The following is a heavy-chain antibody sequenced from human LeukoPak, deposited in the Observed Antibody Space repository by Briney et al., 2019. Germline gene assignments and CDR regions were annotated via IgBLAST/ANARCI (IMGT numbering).Heavy chain of an antibody. V-gene: IGHV3-30*18. CDR2: ISNDGSKK. J-gene: IGHJ4*02. D-gene: IGHD5-18*01. CDR1: GFTFSSYG. Sequence: GGSLRLSCAASGFTFSSYGMHWVRQPPGKGLGWVAVISNDGSKKYYADSVKGRFTISRDNSKNTLSLQVSSLRTEDTAVYYCAKDRYSYAFEYSDSWGQGTLVTVSS. CDR3: AKDRYSYAFEYSDS.